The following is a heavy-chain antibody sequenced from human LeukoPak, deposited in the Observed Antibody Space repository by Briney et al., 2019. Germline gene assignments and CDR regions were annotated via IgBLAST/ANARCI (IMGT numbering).Heavy chain of an antibody. Sequence: GGSLRLSCAASGFTFSRYWMSWVRQAPGKGLEWVANIKQDGSEEYYVDSVKGRFTMSRDNAKNSLHLQMNSLRAEDTAVYYCARDSFRSAPLTDYWGQGTLVTVSS. CDR1: GFTFSRYW. V-gene: IGHV3-7*04. CDR3: ARDSFRSAPLTDY. D-gene: IGHD3-10*01. J-gene: IGHJ4*02. CDR2: IKQDGSEE.